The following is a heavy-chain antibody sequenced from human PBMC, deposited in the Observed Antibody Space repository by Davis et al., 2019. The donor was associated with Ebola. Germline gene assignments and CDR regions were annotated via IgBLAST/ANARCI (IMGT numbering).Heavy chain of an antibody. J-gene: IGHJ4*02. CDR2: IHAGNGDT. D-gene: IGHD3-16*02. CDR1: GYTFSNHF. CDR3: AKDDPSFHY. Sequence: ASVKVSCKASGYTFSNHFMHWVRQAPGQRLEWMGWIHAGNGDTRYSQEFQDRVTITRDTSASTAYMELSSLRSEDTAVYYCAKDDPSFHYWGQGTLVTVSS. V-gene: IGHV1-3*01.